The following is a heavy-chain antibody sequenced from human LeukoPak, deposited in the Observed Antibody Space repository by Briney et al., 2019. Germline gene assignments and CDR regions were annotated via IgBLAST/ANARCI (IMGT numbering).Heavy chain of an antibody. CDR2: IWYDGSNK. Sequence: GGSLRLSCAASGFTFSSYGMHWVRQAPGKGLEWVAVIWYDGSNKYYADSVKGRFTISRDNSKNTLYLQMNSLRAEDTAVYYCAKDKKYYYGSGSYYVFDYWGQGTLVTVSS. CDR3: AKDKKYYYGSGSYYVFDY. D-gene: IGHD3-10*01. V-gene: IGHV3-30*02. CDR1: GFTFSSYG. J-gene: IGHJ4*02.